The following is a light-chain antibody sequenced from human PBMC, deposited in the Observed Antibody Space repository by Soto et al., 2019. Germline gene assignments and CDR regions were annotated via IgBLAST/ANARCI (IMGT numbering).Light chain of an antibody. CDR2: DAS. V-gene: IGKV4-1*01. Sequence: DIVMTQSPDSLAVSLGERATVNCKSSQSVLYSSNNKNYLAWYQQKSGQAPRLLIYDASNRATGVPARISASGSGTDFTLTIGSLEPEDSAVYYCQQNSNWPPITFGQGTRLEIK. J-gene: IGKJ5*01. CDR1: QSVLYSSNNKNY. CDR3: QQNSNWPPIT.